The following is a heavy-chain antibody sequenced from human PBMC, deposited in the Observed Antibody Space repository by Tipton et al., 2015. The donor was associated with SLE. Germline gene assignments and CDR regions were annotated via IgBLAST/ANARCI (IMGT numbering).Heavy chain of an antibody. CDR2: IYYAGLT. J-gene: IGHJ3*01. V-gene: IGHV4-39*01. CDR3: ASREMAQTWGAFDV. Sequence: TLSLTCTVSGGSISSDAFYWTWIRQHPGKGLECIGNIYYAGLTSYNPSLKSRVVISIDTSKKIFSLKLSSVTAADTAVYFCASREMAQTWGAFDVWGQGTTVTVSS. D-gene: IGHD5-24*01. CDR1: GGSISSDAFY.